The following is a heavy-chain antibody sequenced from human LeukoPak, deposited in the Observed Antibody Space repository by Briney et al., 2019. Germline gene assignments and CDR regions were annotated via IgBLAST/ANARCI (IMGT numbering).Heavy chain of an antibody. D-gene: IGHD6-13*01. CDR3: ARLFRYSSSWNRGAL. CDR2: INPNSGGT. J-gene: IGHJ4*02. Sequence: GASVKVSCKASGYTFTGYYMHWVRQAPGQGLEWMGWINPNSGGTNYAQKFQGRVTMTRDTSISTAYMELSRLRSDDTAVYYCARLFRYSSSWNRGALWGQGTLVTVSS. V-gene: IGHV1-2*02. CDR1: GYTFTGYY.